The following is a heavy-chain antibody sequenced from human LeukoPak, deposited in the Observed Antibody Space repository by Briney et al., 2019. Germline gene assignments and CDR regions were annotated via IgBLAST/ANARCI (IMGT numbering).Heavy chain of an antibody. Sequence: SETLSLTCAVSGGSISSSNWWSWVRQPPGKGLEWIGEIYHSGSTYYNSSLKSRVTISVDTSKNQFSLKLSSVTAADTAVYYCARDYSGYEGVPDYWGQGTLVTVSS. D-gene: IGHD5-12*01. CDR2: IYHSGST. CDR3: ARDYSGYEGVPDY. CDR1: GGSISSSNW. J-gene: IGHJ4*02. V-gene: IGHV4-4*02.